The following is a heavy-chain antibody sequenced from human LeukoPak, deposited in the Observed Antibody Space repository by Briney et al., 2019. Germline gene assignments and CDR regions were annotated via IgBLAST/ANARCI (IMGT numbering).Heavy chain of an antibody. V-gene: IGHV3-21*04. Sequence: GGSLRLSCAASGFTFSIYSMNWVRPAPGKGLEWVSSISSSSSYLYYADSVKGRFTISRDNAKNSLYLQMNSLRAEDTAVDYCARWDIVVVPGDHYGMDVWGQGTTVTVSS. CDR3: ARWDIVVVPGDHYGMDV. CDR1: GFTFSIYS. CDR2: ISSSSSYL. J-gene: IGHJ6*02. D-gene: IGHD2-2*01.